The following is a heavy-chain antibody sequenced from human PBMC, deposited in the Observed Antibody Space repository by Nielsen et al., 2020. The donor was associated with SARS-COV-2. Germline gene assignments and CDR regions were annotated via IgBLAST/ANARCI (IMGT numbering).Heavy chain of an antibody. Sequence: WIRQSPSRGLEWLGRTYYRSKWYNDYAVSVKSRITINTDTSKKQFSLTLNSVTPEDTAVYYCARARGAYGDYYYYYYTDVWGKGTTVTVSS. J-gene: IGHJ6*03. V-gene: IGHV6-1*01. CDR2: TYYRSKWYN. CDR3: ARARGAYGDYYYYYYTDV. D-gene: IGHD4-17*01.